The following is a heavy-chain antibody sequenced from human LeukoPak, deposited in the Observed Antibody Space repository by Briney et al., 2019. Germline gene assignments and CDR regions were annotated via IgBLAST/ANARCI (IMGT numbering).Heavy chain of an antibody. Sequence: ASVKVSCKASGYTFTSYYMHWVRQAPGQGLEWMGIINPSDGNTTYAQKFQGRVTMTRDTSTSTVYMEMSSLRSEDTAVYYCAREERWDWGQGTLVTVSS. V-gene: IGHV1-46*01. CDR3: AREERWD. CDR1: GYTFTSYY. J-gene: IGHJ4*02. CDR2: INPSDGNT. D-gene: IGHD1-1*01.